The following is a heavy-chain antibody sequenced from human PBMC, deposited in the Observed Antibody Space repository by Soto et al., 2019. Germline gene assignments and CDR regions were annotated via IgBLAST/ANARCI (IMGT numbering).Heavy chain of an antibody. CDR2: INAGNGNT. CDR3: AKDRNPNIAVAGLFDS. Sequence: QVQLVQSGAEVKKPGASVKVSCKASGNTFTSYAVHWVRQAPGQRLEWMGWINAGNGNTKYSQQFQGRVTITRDTSASTVYMEVSSLIAEDTAVYYFAKDRNPNIAVAGLFDSWGQGALVTVSS. J-gene: IGHJ4*02. V-gene: IGHV1-3*01. CDR1: GNTFTSYA. D-gene: IGHD6-19*01.